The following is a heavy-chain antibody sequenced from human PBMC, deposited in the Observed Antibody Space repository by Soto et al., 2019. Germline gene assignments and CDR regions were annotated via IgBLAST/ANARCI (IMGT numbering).Heavy chain of an antibody. CDR2: IYHSGST. D-gene: IGHD6-13*01. CDR1: GVSISSSNW. Sequence: QVQLQESGPGLVKPSGTLSLTCAVSGVSISSSNWWSWVRQPPGKGLEWIGEIYHSGSTNYNPSLKSRVTISVDKSKNQFSLRLSSVTAADTAVYFCARDGGIAAAGTYDPYYYYGIDVWGQGTTVTVYS. J-gene: IGHJ6*02. CDR3: ARDGGIAAAGTYDPYYYYGIDV. V-gene: IGHV4-4*02.